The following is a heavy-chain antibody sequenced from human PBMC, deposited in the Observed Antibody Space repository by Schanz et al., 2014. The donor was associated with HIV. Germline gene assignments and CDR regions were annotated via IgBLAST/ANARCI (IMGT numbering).Heavy chain of an antibody. CDR2: MNPNSGNT. Sequence: QVQLVQSGAEVKKPGASVKVSCKASGYTFTNYDINWVRQATGQGLEWMGWMNPNSGNTGYAQKFQGRVTMTRKTSISTAYMELSSLRSEDTAVYYCARVNKDIGGYYFDYWGQGTLVTVSS. D-gene: IGHD2-15*01. V-gene: IGHV1-8*01. CDR3: ARVNKDIGGYYFDY. CDR1: GYTFTNYD. J-gene: IGHJ4*02.